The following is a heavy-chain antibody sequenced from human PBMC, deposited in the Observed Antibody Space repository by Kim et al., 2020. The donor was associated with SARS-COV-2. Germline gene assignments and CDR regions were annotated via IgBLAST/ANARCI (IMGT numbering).Heavy chain of an antibody. CDR2: IKSRTDDGTI. J-gene: IGHJ4*02. CDR3: TTASPIYSSGWYRGGY. Sequence: GGSLRLSCAASGFTFSNAWMSWVRQAPGKGLEWIGRIKSRTDDGTIDYAATVKGRFTISRDDSKNTLYLQMNSLKTEDTAVYYCTTASPIYSSGWYRGGYWGQGTLVTVSS. CDR1: GFTFSNAW. V-gene: IGHV3-15*01. D-gene: IGHD6-19*01.